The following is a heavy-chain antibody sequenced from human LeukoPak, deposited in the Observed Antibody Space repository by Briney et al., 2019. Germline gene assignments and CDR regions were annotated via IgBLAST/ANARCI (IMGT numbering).Heavy chain of an antibody. CDR3: AKTSDY. Sequence: GGSLRLSCAASGFTFSDYNMNWVRQAPGKGLEWVSSITSSGSHIYYADSVRGRFTIPRDNAKNSLYLQMNSLRAEDTAVYYCAKTSDYWGQGTLVTVSS. V-gene: IGHV3-21*01. CDR1: GFTFSDYN. J-gene: IGHJ4*02. CDR2: ITSSGSHI. D-gene: IGHD1-14*01.